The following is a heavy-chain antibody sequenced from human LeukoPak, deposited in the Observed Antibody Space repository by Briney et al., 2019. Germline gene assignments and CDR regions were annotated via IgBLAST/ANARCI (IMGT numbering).Heavy chain of an antibody. CDR1: GFTFSEFY. V-gene: IGHV3-11*04. CDR2: ISSSGASI. J-gene: IGHJ6*03. Sequence: GGSLRLSCAASGFTFSEFYMAWIRQAPGKGLVWIWSISSSGASIYYAGSVKGRFTISRDNAKNSLYLQMNSLRAEDTAVYYCARKRITMVRGVIPYYYYYYMDVWGKGTTVTVSS. CDR3: ARKRITMVRGVIPYYYYYYMDV. D-gene: IGHD3-10*01.